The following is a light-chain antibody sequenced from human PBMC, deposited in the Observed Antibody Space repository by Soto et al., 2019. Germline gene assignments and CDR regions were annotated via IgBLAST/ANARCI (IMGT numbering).Light chain of an antibody. Sequence: QSALTQPASVSGSPVQSITISGTGTTSDVGSYNLVSWYQQHPGKAPKLMIYEVTKRPSGISNRFSGSKSGNTASLTISGLQAEDEADYYCCSYAGSSTIIFGGGTQLTVL. V-gene: IGLV2-23*02. J-gene: IGLJ2*01. CDR1: TSDVGSYNL. CDR2: EVT. CDR3: CSYAGSSTII.